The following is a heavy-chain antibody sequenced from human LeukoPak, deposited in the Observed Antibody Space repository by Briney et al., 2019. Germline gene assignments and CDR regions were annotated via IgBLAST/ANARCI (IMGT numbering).Heavy chain of an antibody. J-gene: IGHJ4*02. CDR1: GFTFSSSA. V-gene: IGHV3-23*01. CDR2: ISNNGGYT. D-gene: IGHD2-15*01. CDR3: AKQLGYCSDGSCYFPY. Sequence: LARGSLRLSCAASGFTFSSSAMSWVRQAPGKGLEWVSAISNNGGYTYYADSVQGRFTISRDNSKSTLCLQMNSLRAEDTAVYYCAKQLGYCSDGSCYFPYWGQGTLVTVSS.